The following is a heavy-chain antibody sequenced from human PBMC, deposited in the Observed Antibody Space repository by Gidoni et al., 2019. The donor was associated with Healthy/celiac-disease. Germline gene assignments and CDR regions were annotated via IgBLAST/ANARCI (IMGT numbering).Heavy chain of an antibody. J-gene: IGHJ4*02. Sequence: EVQLLESGGGLVQPGGSLRLSCAASGFTFSSYAMSWVRQAPGKGLEWVSAISGSGGSTYYADSVKGRFTISRDNSKNTLYLQMNSLRAEDTAVYYCAKAVNYDILTGYMLDYWGQGTLVTVSS. V-gene: IGHV3-23*01. CDR3: AKAVNYDILTGYMLDY. CDR1: GFTFSSYA. D-gene: IGHD3-9*01. CDR2: ISGSGGST.